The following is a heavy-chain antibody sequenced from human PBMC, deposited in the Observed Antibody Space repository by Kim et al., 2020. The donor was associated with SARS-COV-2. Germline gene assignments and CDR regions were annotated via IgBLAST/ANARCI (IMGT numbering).Heavy chain of an antibody. V-gene: IGHV3-23*01. Sequence: YYADSVKGRFIISRDNSKNTLYLQMNSLRAEDTAVYYCAKVVFLRYGFDPWGQGTLVTVSS. CDR3: AKVVFLRYGFDP. D-gene: IGHD1-20*01. J-gene: IGHJ5*02.